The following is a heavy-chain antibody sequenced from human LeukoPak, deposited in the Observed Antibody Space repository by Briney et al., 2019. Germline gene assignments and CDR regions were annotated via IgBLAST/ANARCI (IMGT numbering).Heavy chain of an antibody. CDR1: AFTFSDYW. CDR2: IREDGSEK. J-gene: IGHJ6*04. V-gene: IGHV3-7*01. D-gene: IGHD3-10*02. CDR3: AELGITMIGGV. Sequence: PGGSLRLSCATSAFTFSDYWMSWVRQTPGKGLQWVANIREDGSEKYYVDSVKGRFTISRDNAKNSLFLQMNNLRAEDTAVYYCAELGITMIGGVWGKGTTVTISS.